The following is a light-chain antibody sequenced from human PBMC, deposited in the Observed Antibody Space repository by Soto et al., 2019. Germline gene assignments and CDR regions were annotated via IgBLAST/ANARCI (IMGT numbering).Light chain of an antibody. Sequence: DMQMTQSPSTLSASVGDRVTITCRASQSIGNWLAWHQQKPGKAPRLLIFDASTLESGVPSRFSGSGSGTEFTLTISSLQPDDFATYYCQQYNSYSRTFGPGTKVDIK. CDR1: QSIGNW. CDR3: QQYNSYSRT. CDR2: DAS. V-gene: IGKV1-5*01. J-gene: IGKJ1*01.